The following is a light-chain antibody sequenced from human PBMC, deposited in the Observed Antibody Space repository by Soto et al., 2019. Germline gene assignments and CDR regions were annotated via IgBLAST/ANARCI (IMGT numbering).Light chain of an antibody. J-gene: IGKJ1*01. CDR2: QAS. Sequence: DIQMTQSPSTLSASVGDRVTITCRASETISNWLAWYQQKPGKAPRLLIYQASRLESGVPSRFSGSGSGTDFTLTISSLQPDDFATYYCQQYNKTFGQGTKVEIK. CDR3: QQYNKT. CDR1: ETISNW. V-gene: IGKV1-5*03.